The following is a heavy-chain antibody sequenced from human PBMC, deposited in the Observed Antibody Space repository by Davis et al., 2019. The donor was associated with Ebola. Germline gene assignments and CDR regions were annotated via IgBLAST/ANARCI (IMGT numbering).Heavy chain of an antibody. V-gene: IGHV3-23*01. D-gene: IGHD2-15*01. CDR1: GFTFSSYA. CDR3: AGRARGGLPDY. CDR2: ISGSGGST. J-gene: IGHJ4*02. Sequence: GESLKISCAASGFTFSSYAMSWVRQAPGKGLEWVSAISGSGGSTYYADSVKGRFTISRDNSKNTLYLQMNSLRAEDTAVYYCAGRARGGLPDYWGQGTLVTVSS.